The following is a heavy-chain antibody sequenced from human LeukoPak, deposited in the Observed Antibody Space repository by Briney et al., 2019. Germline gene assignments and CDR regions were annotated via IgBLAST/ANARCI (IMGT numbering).Heavy chain of an antibody. CDR2: IHPNNGAT. V-gene: IGHV1-2*02. CDR1: GYTFTGSGWY. Sequence: ASVKVSCKASGYTFTGSGWYLYWLRQAPGQGLECVGWIHPNNGATLYAQKFQGRVAMTADTSISTAYMELSRLRPDDTAMYYCARDGPAQMVDFDYWGQGTLVTVSS. CDR3: ARDGPAQMVDFDY. J-gene: IGHJ4*02. D-gene: IGHD3-10*01.